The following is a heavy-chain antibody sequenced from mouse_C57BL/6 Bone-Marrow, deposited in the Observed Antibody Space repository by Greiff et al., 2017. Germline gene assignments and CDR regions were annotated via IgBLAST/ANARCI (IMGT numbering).Heavy chain of an antibody. V-gene: IGHV5-6*01. J-gene: IGHJ4*01. CDR1: GFTFSSYG. Sequence: EVQLVESGGDLVKPGGSLKLSCAASGFTFSSYGMSWVRQTPDKRLEWVATISSGGSYTYYPDSVKGRFTISRDNAKNTLYLQMSSLKSEDTAMYYCARRGTTVVASAMDYWGQGTSVTVSS. D-gene: IGHD1-1*01. CDR3: ARRGTTVVASAMDY. CDR2: ISSGGSYT.